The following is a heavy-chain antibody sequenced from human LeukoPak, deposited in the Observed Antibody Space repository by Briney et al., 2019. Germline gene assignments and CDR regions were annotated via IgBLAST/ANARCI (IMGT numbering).Heavy chain of an antibody. J-gene: IGHJ5*02. CDR3: ARDLGPRGYCSSTSCLGAFDP. Sequence: SVKVSCKASGGTFSSYAISWVRQAPGQGLEWMGRIIPIFGTANYAQKFQGRVTITADKSTSTAYMELSSLRSEDTAVYYCARDLGPRGYCSSTSCLGAFDPWGQGTLVTVSS. V-gene: IGHV1-69*06. CDR1: GGTFSSYA. CDR2: IIPIFGTA. D-gene: IGHD2-2*01.